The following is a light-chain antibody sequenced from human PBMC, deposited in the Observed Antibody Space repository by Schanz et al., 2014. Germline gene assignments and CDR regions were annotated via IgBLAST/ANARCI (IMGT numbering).Light chain of an antibody. Sequence: QSALTQPPSASGSPGQSVTISCTGTSSDVGDYNYVSWYQQHPGKAPKLMIYEGTKRPLGVSNRFSGSKSGNTASLTISGLQAEDEADYYCCSYAGRPWVFGGGTKLTVL. J-gene: IGLJ3*02. CDR3: CSYAGRPWV. CDR2: EGT. CDR1: SSDVGDYNY. V-gene: IGLV2-8*01.